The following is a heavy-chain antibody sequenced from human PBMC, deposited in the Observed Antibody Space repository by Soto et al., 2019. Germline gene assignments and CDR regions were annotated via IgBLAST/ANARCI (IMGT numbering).Heavy chain of an antibody. V-gene: IGHV1-69*01. CDR3: ARVQLVVGTAHPGNWFDR. CDR2: IIPIFGTA. CDR1: GGTFSSYA. Sequence: QVQLVQSGAEVKKPGSSVKVSCKASGGTFSSYAISWVRQAPGQGLEWMGGIIPIFGTANYAQKFQGRVTITADESTSTAYMELSSLRSEDTAVYYCARVQLVVGTAHPGNWFDRWGQGTLVTVSS. D-gene: IGHD3-22*01. J-gene: IGHJ5*02.